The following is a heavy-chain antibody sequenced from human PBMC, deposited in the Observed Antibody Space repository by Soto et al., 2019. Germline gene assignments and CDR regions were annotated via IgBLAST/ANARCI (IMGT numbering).Heavy chain of an antibody. J-gene: IGHJ4*02. V-gene: IGHV4-39*01. CDR2: IYYSGNT. CDR1: GGSIRSSSYY. CDR3: VRPSPSYCGGDCYSVFDY. D-gene: IGHD2-21*02. Sequence: SETLSLTCSVSGGSIRSSSYYWGWIRQPPGKGLEWIGSIYYSGNTYYNPSLKSRVTMSVDTSKNQFSLKLTSVTAADTALYYCVRPSPSYCGGDCYSVFDYWGQGTLVTVSS.